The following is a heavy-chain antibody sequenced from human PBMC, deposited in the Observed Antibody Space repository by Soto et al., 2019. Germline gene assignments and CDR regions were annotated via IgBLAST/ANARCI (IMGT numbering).Heavy chain of an antibody. J-gene: IGHJ5*02. CDR1: GDSISNSDYY. D-gene: IGHD3-10*01. Sequence: TLSLTCTVSGDSISNSDYYWNWIRQSPGKGLEWIASIDYSGSTYYNPSLKSRVVISADTSKNQFSLKLSSVTAADRAVYYCAATRVTMALGWFGPWGQGTLVTVSS. CDR2: IDYSGST. CDR3: AATRVTMALGWFGP. V-gene: IGHV4-30-4*01.